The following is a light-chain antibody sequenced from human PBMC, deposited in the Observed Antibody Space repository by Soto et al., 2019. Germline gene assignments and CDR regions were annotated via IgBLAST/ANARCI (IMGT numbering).Light chain of an antibody. CDR3: GSYASSTTVL. Sequence: QSALTQPASVSGSPGQSITISCTGTSSDIGGYNYVSWYQQHPGKAPKLMIYDVSDRPSGVSNRFSGSKYGNTASLTISGLQAEDEADYYCGSYASSTTVLFGGGTKLTVL. J-gene: IGLJ2*01. CDR2: DVS. V-gene: IGLV2-14*03. CDR1: SSDIGGYNY.